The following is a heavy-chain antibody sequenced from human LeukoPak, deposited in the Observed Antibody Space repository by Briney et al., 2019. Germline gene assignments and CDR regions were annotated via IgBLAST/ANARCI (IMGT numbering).Heavy chain of an antibody. J-gene: IGHJ4*02. CDR3: ARGDYYGSGSYWYYFDY. D-gene: IGHD3-10*01. Sequence: PGGSLRLSCAASGFTFRSNEMNWVRQAPGKGLEWLSYISSSGSTIHYVDSVKGRFTISRDNAKNSLFLQMNSLRAEDTAVYYCARGDYYGSGSYWYYFDYWGQGTLVTVSS. V-gene: IGHV3-48*03. CDR2: ISSSGSTI. CDR1: GFTFRSNE.